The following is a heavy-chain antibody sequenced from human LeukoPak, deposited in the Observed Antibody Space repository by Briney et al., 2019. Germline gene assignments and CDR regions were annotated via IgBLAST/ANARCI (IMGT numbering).Heavy chain of an antibody. CDR3: ARDLPYSGSYGGWFDP. J-gene: IGHJ5*02. D-gene: IGHD1-26*01. CDR1: GGSFSGYY. Sequence: SETLSPTCAVYGGSFSGYYWSWIRQPPGKGLEWIGEINHSGSTNYNPSLKSRVTISVDTSKNQFSLKLSSVTAADTAVYYCARDLPYSGSYGGWFDPWGQGTLVTVSS. V-gene: IGHV4-34*01. CDR2: INHSGST.